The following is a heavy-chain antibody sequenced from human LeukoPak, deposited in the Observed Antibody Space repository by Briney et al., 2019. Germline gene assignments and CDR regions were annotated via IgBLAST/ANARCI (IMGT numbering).Heavy chain of an antibody. CDR2: ISAYNGNT. CDR3: ARETPREAAGIGWFDP. J-gene: IGHJ5*02. V-gene: IGHV1-18*01. CDR1: GYTFTSYG. Sequence: ASVKVSCKASGYTFTSYGISWVRQAPGQGLEWMGWISAYNGNTNYAQKPQGRVTMTTDTSTSTAYMELRSLRSDDTAVYYCARETPREAAGIGWFDPWGQGTLVTVSS. D-gene: IGHD6-13*01.